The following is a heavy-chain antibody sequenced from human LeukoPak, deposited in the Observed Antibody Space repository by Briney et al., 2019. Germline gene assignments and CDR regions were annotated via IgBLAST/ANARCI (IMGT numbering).Heavy chain of an antibody. CDR1: GFTFSSYA. CDR2: ISWNSGSI. Sequence: GGSLRLSCAASGFTFSSYAMHWVRQAPGKGLEWVSGISWNSGSIGYADSVKGRFTISRDNAKNSLYLQMNSLRAEDTALYYCAKDSAYYYGSGGFDYWGQGTLVTVSS. J-gene: IGHJ4*02. V-gene: IGHV3-9*01. D-gene: IGHD3-22*01. CDR3: AKDSAYYYGSGGFDY.